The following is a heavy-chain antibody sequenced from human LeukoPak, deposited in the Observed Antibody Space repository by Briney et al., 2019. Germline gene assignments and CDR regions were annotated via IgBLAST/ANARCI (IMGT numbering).Heavy chain of an antibody. V-gene: IGHV3-30*04. Sequence: PGRSLRLSCAASGFTFSSYAMHWVRQAPGKGLEWVAVISYDGSNKYYADSVKGRFTISRDNPKNTLYLQMNSLRPEDTAVYYCARDRRFDYAFDPWGQGTLVTVSS. CDR3: ARDRRFDYAFDP. J-gene: IGHJ5*02. CDR2: ISYDGSNK. CDR1: GFTFSSYA. D-gene: IGHD4/OR15-4a*01.